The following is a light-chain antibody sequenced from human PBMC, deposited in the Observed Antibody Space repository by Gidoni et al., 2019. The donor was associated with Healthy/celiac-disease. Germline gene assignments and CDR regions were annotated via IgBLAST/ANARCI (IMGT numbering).Light chain of an antibody. J-gene: IGKJ1*01. CDR1: QSVSSSY. V-gene: IGKV3-20*01. Sequence: SQSVSSSYLAWYQQKPGQAPRLLIYGASSRATGIPDRFSGSGSGTDFTLTISRLEPEDFAVYYCQQYGSSPWTFGQGTKVEIK. CDR2: GAS. CDR3: QQYGSSPWT.